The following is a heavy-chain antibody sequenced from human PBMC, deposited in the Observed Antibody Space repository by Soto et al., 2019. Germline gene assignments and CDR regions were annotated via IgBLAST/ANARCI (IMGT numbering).Heavy chain of an antibody. CDR2: IIPILGIA. D-gene: IGHD2-2*01. V-gene: IGHV1-69*10. CDR3: ARYAVVVPAAKGYYYYYGMDV. Sequence: ASVKVSCKASGGTFSSYAISWVRQAPGQGLEWMGGIIPILGIANYAQKFQGRVTITADKSTSTAYMELSSLRSEDTAVYYCARYAVVVPAAKGYYYYYGMDVWGQGTTVTVSS. CDR1: GGTFSSYA. J-gene: IGHJ6*02.